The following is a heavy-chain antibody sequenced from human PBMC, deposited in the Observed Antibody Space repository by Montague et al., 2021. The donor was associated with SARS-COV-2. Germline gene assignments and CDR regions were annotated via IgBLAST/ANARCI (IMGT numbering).Heavy chain of an antibody. CDR3: AREGIVGATGFDY. J-gene: IGHJ4*02. Sequence: NNKYYADSVNGRFTISRDNSKNTLYLQMNSLRAEDTAVYYCAREGIVGATGFDYRGQGTLVTVSS. CDR2: NNK. V-gene: IGHV3-30*01. D-gene: IGHD1-26*01.